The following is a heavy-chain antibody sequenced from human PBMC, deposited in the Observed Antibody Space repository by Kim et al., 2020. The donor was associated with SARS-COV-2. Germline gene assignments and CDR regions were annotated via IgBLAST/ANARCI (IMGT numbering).Heavy chain of an antibody. D-gene: IGHD3-22*01. J-gene: IGHJ4*02. V-gene: IGHV3-30*02. CDR3: AKGRSMIVVVITSRYYFDY. Sequence: GRFTISRDNSKNTLYLQMNSLRAEDTAVYYCAKGRSMIVVVITSRYYFDYWGQGTLVTVSS.